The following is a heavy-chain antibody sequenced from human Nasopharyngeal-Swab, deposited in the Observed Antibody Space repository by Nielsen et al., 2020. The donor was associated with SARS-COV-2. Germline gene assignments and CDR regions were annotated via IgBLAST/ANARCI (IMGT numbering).Heavy chain of an antibody. CDR1: GGTVSSYA. V-gene: IGHV1-69*06. Sequence: SVKVSCKASGGTVSSYAISWVRQAPGQGLEWMGGIIPIFGTANYAQKFQGRVTITADKSTSTAYMELSSLRSEDTAVYYCARARYYDSSGYYYYFDYWGQGTLVTVSS. J-gene: IGHJ4*02. CDR2: IIPIFGTA. CDR3: ARARYYDSSGYYYYFDY. D-gene: IGHD3-22*01.